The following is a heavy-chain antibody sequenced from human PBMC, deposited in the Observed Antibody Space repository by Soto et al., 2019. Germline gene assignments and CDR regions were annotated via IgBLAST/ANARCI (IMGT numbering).Heavy chain of an antibody. V-gene: IGHV1-46*01. CDR2: INPHGGST. J-gene: IGHJ5*02. D-gene: IGHD1-26*01. CDR3: ARSSGGNFGIIIEGTNWFAP. CDR1: RDTFTSYY. Sequence: ASVKVSCKAPRDTFTSYYINWVRQAPGQGLERMGVINPHGGSTAYAQKFKRRVTLTRDTSASTGYMEVCSLTSEDTAMYYCARSSGGNFGIIIEGTNWFAPWGQGTLVTVSS.